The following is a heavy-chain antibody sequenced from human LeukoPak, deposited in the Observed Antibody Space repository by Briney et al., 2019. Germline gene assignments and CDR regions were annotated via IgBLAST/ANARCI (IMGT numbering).Heavy chain of an antibody. D-gene: IGHD2-21*02. CDR2: ISYSGST. V-gene: IGHV4-39*07. CDR3: ARGGETSGDWVVLD. J-gene: IGHJ4*02. Sequence: EASETLSLTCTVSGGSISSSSYYWGWIRQPPGKGLEWIGSISYSGSTYYNPSLKSRVTISVDTSKNQFSLKLSSVTAADTAVYYCARGGETSGDWVVLDWGQGTLVTVSS. CDR1: GGSISSSSYY.